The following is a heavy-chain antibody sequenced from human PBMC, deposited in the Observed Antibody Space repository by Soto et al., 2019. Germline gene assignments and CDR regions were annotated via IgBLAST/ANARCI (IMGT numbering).Heavy chain of an antibody. Sequence: PGGSLRLSCAASGFTFSNAWMNWVRQAPGKGLEWVGRIKSKTDGGTTDYAAPVKGRFTISRDDSKNTLYLQMNSLKTEDTAVYYCTTPNYYDSSGYYWEIDYWGQGTLVTVSS. J-gene: IGHJ4*02. V-gene: IGHV3-15*07. D-gene: IGHD3-22*01. CDR1: GFTFSNAW. CDR2: IKSKTDGGTT. CDR3: TTPNYYDSSGYYWEIDY.